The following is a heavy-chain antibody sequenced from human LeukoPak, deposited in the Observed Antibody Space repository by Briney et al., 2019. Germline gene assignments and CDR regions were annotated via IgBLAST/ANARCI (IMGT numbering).Heavy chain of an antibody. V-gene: IGHV4-30-2*03. J-gene: IGHJ6*03. CDR3: ARLRTGTTDYYYYYMDV. D-gene: IGHD1-1*01. CDR2: IYYSGST. Sequence: PSETLSLTCTVSGGSISSGGYYWSWIRQPPGKGLEWIGSIYYSGSTYYNPSLKSRVTISVDTSKNQFSLKLSSVTAADTAVYYCARLRTGTTDYYYYYMDVWGKGTTVTVSS. CDR1: GGSISSGGYY.